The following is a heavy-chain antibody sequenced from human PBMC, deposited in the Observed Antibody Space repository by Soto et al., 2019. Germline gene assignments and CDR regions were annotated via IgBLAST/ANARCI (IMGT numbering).Heavy chain of an antibody. CDR3: ARGGLSSTSCLYFEY. CDR1: GGSISDGGSY. CDR2: IYYSGSA. Sequence: QVQLQESGPRLLKPSQTLSLTCTVSGGSISDGGSYWSWIRQLPGKGLECIGYIYYSGSAYYNPSLKRRVSMSVDTSMNQFSLNLTSVTAADTAVYYCARGGLSSTSCLYFEYWGQGTPVTVSS. J-gene: IGHJ4*02. V-gene: IGHV4-31*03. D-gene: IGHD2-2*01.